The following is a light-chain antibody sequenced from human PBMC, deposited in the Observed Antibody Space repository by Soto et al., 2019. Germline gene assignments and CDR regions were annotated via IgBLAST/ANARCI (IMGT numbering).Light chain of an antibody. V-gene: IGKV3-11*01. Sequence: EILLTQSPATLSLSPGGRATLSCRASQSVSTFLAWYQLKPGQAPRLLIYDASNRASGIPARFSGSGSGTDFTLTISSLEPEDFALYYCQQRSSWPRTFGQGTKVDIK. CDR2: DAS. CDR1: QSVSTF. CDR3: QQRSSWPRT. J-gene: IGKJ1*01.